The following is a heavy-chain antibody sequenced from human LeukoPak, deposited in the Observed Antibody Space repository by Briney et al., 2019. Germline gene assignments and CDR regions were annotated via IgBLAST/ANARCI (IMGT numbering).Heavy chain of an antibody. CDR1: GFTFSDYY. V-gene: IGHV3-11*04. CDR3: AELGITMIGGV. CDR2: ISSSGSSI. D-gene: IGHD3-10*02. Sequence: AGRSLRLSCAASGFTFSDYYMIWISQAPGKGLEWVSYISSSGSSINYADSVKGRFTISRDNAKNSLYLQMNSLRAEDTAVYYCAELGITMIGGVWGKGTTVTISS. J-gene: IGHJ6*04.